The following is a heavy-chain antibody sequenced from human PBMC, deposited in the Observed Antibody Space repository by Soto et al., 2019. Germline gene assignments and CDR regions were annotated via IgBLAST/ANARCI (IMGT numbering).Heavy chain of an antibody. D-gene: IGHD3-16*01. J-gene: IGHJ4*02. CDR1: GFSFSDYE. CDR3: ARGTPPGELDY. V-gene: IGHV3-48*03. Sequence: PGGSLRLSCEASGFSFSDYEMSWVRQFPGEGLEWVAYIARDGETTFYADSVEGRFVVSRDNAKNSLFLQMDRLTGDDTAVYFCARGTPPGELDYWGQGPLVTVSS. CDR2: IARDGETT.